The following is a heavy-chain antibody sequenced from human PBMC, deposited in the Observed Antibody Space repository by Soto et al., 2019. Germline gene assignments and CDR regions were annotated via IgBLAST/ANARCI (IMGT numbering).Heavy chain of an antibody. V-gene: IGHV1-18*01. D-gene: IGHD2-15*01. J-gene: IGHJ5*02. Sequence: QVQLVQSGAEVKKPGASVKVSCKASGYTFTSYGISWVRQAPGQGLEWMGWISAYNGNTNYAQKLQGRVTMTTDTSTSTAYMELRSLRSDDTAVYYCARAPQTLYCSGGSCYSWFDPWGQGTLVTVSS. CDR3: ARAPQTLYCSGGSCYSWFDP. CDR1: GYTFTSYG. CDR2: ISAYNGNT.